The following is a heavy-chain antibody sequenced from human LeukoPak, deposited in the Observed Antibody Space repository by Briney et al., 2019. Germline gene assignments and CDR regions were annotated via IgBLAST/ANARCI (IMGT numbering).Heavy chain of an antibody. CDR2: IYSSGNT. V-gene: IGHV4-61*01. J-gene: IGHJ4*02. Sequence: SETLSLTCTVSGGSISSRSYYWSWIRQPPGKGLEWIGYIYSSGNTNYNPSLKSRVTISVDTSKNQFSLRLTSVTAADTAVYYCARVGDYDYGDQVFDYWGQGTLVTVSS. CDR1: GGSISSRSYY. D-gene: IGHD4-17*01. CDR3: ARVGDYDYGDQVFDY.